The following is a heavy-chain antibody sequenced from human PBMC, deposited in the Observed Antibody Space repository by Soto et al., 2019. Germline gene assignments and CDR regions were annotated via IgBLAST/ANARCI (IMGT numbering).Heavy chain of an antibody. CDR1: GYTFTSYA. J-gene: IGHJ5*02. V-gene: IGHV1-3*01. D-gene: IGHD6-19*01. Sequence: QVQLVQSGAEVQKPGASVKVSCKASGYTFTSYAMHWVRQAPGQRLEWMGWINAGNGNTKYSQKFQGRVTITRDTSASTAYMELSSLRSEDTAVYYSARPGGQWLVLDWFDPWGQGTLVTVSS. CDR2: INAGNGNT. CDR3: ARPGGQWLVLDWFDP.